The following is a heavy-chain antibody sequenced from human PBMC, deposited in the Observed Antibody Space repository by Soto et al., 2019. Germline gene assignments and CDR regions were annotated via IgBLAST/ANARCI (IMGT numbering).Heavy chain of an antibody. CDR1: GGSISSYY. CDR2: IYYSGST. J-gene: IGHJ4*02. V-gene: IGHV4-59*01. Sequence: QVQLQESGPGLVKPSETLSLTCTVSGGSISSYYWSWIRQPPGKGLEWIGYIYYSGSTNYNPSLKSRVTISVDTSKNQFSLKLSSVTAADTAVYYCARGSKLFSPYSSGWYSSWYFDYWGQGTLVTVSS. D-gene: IGHD6-19*01. CDR3: ARGSKLFSPYSSGWYSSWYFDY.